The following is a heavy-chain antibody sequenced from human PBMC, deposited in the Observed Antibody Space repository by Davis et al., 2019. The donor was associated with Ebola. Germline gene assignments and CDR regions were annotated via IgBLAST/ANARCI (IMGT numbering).Heavy chain of an antibody. J-gene: IGHJ6*02. Sequence: ASVKASCKASGYTFTGYYMHWVRQAPGQGLEWMGWINPNSGGTNYAQKLQGRVTMTTDTSTSTAYMELRSLRSDDTAVYYCARVVATSRPYYYYGMDVWGQGTTVTVSS. CDR1: GYTFTGYY. CDR3: ARVVATSRPYYYYGMDV. V-gene: IGHV1-2*02. CDR2: INPNSGGT. D-gene: IGHD5-12*01.